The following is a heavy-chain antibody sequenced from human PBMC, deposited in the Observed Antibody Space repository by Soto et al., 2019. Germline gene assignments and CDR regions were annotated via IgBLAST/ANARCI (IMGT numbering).Heavy chain of an antibody. D-gene: IGHD4-4*01. V-gene: IGHV3-33*01. CDR2: IWYDGSNK. CDR1: GFTFSSYG. CDR3: ASTKPGGYSSDAFDI. Sequence: QVQLVESGGGVVQPGRSLRLSCAASGFTFSSYGMHWVRQAPGKGLEWVAVIWYDGSNKYYADSVKGQFTISRENSKNTLYLQINSLRAEDTAVYYCASTKPGGYSSDAFDIWGQGTMVTVSS. J-gene: IGHJ3*02.